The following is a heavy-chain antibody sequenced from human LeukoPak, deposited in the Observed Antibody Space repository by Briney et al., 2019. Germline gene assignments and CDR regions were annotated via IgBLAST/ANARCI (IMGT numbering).Heavy chain of an antibody. J-gene: IGHJ4*02. CDR2: IYTSGST. CDR1: GDSISSYY. V-gene: IGHV4-4*07. Sequence: PSETLSLTCTVSGDSISSYYWSWIRQPAGKGLEWIGRIYTSGSTNYNPSLKSRVTMSVDTSKNQFSLKLSSVTAADTAVYYCARGPYGSGSYRFDYWGQGTLVTVSS. CDR3: ARGPYGSGSYRFDY. D-gene: IGHD3-10*01.